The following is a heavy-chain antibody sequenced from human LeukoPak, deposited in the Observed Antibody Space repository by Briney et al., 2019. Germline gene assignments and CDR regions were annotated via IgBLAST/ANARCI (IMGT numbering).Heavy chain of an antibody. D-gene: IGHD5-24*01. CDR1: GGSISSYY. Sequence: SETLSLTCTVSGGSISSYYWSWIRQPLGKGLEWIGYIYYSGSTNYNPSLKSRVTISVDTSKNQFSLKLSSVTAADTAVYYCAGSRRDGYNFDYWGRGTLVTVSS. V-gene: IGHV4-59*08. CDR2: IYYSGST. CDR3: AGSRRDGYNFDY. J-gene: IGHJ4*02.